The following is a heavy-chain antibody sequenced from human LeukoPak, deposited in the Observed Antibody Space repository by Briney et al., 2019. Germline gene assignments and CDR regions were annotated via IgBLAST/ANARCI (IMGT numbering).Heavy chain of an antibody. CDR1: GFTFSSYW. Sequence: GGSLRLSCAASGFTFSSYWMSWVRQAPGKGLEWVANIKQDGSEKYYVDSVKGRFTISRDNAKNSLYLQMNSLRAEDTAVHYCARDWGPFAVVISSGAFDIWGQGTMVTVSS. J-gene: IGHJ3*02. D-gene: IGHD4-23*01. CDR3: ARDWGPFAVVISSGAFDI. V-gene: IGHV3-7*01. CDR2: IKQDGSEK.